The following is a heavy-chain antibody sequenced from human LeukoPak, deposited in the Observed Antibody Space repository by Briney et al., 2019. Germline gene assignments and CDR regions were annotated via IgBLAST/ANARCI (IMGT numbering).Heavy chain of an antibody. V-gene: IGHV3-23*01. Sequence: GGSLRLSCAASGFTFNNYAMSWVRQAPGKGLEWVSAISGSGGTTYYADSVKGRFTISRDNSKNTLYLQMNSLRAEDTAVYYCARDLPSSTSDWGQGTLVTVSS. J-gene: IGHJ4*02. D-gene: IGHD2-2*01. CDR1: GFTFNNYA. CDR2: ISGSGGTT. CDR3: ARDLPSSTSD.